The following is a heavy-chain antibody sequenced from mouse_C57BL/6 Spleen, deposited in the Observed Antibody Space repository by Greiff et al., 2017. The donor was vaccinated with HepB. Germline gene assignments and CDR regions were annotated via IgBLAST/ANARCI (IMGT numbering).Heavy chain of an antibody. J-gene: IGHJ4*01. CDR3: AREKDYDEVYYYAMDY. CDR1: GYTFTGYW. V-gene: IGHV1-9*01. D-gene: IGHD2-4*01. Sequence: QVQLQQSGAELMKPGASVKLSCKATGYTFTGYWIEWVKQRPGHGLEWIGEILPGSGSTNYNEKFKGKATFTADTSSNTAYMQLSSLTTEDSAIYYCAREKDYDEVYYYAMDYWGQGTSVTVSS. CDR2: ILPGSGST.